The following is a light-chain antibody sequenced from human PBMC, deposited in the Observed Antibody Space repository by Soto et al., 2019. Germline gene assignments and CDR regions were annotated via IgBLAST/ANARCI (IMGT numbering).Light chain of an antibody. CDR2: GAS. Sequence: EIVLTQSPGTLSLSPGKRATLSCRASQSISSSYLAWYQQRPGQAPRLLIYGASSRATGIPDRFSGSGSGTEFTLTISRLEPKDFAVYYCQQYGSSSWTFGQGTKVEIK. V-gene: IGKV3-20*01. CDR3: QQYGSSSWT. CDR1: QSISSSY. J-gene: IGKJ1*01.